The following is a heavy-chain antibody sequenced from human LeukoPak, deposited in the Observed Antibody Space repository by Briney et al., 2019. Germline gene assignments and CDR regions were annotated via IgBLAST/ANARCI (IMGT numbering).Heavy chain of an antibody. CDR2: ISGSGGST. CDR3: AKPIGYCSSTSCLIDAFDI. J-gene: IGHJ3*02. CDR1: GFTFSSYA. D-gene: IGHD2-2*01. Sequence: GGSLRLSCAASGFTFSSYAMSWVRQAPGKGLEWVSAISGSGGSTYYADSVKGRFTISRDNSKNTLYLQMNSLRAEDTAVYYCAKPIGYCSSTSCLIDAFDIWGQGSMVTVSS. V-gene: IGHV3-23*01.